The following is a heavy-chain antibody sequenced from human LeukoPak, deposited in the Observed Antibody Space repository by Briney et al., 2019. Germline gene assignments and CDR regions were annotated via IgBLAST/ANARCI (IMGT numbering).Heavy chain of an antibody. J-gene: IGHJ4*02. CDR2: INANSGDT. CDR3: ARAGERSDEGELRFHF. V-gene: IGHV1-2*02. D-gene: IGHD1-26*01. Sequence: GASVKVSCKASGYTFTGYYMHWVRQAPGQGLEWMGWINANSGDTNYAQRFQVRVTMTRDTSISTAYMELSSLRSDDTAVYYCARAGERSDEGELRFHFWGQGTLVTVSS. CDR1: GYTFTGYY.